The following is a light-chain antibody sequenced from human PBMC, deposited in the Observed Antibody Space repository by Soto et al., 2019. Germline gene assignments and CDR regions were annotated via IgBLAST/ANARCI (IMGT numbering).Light chain of an antibody. Sequence: DVVMTQSPLSLLVTLGQPASISCSSSQGLVHSDGHTYLNWFHQRPGQSPRRLIDEVSKRVSGDSDRFSGIGSGTDFTLKISRVEAEDVGVFYCMQGTHWPWTFGQGTKVEIK. CDR3: MQGTHWPWT. J-gene: IGKJ1*01. V-gene: IGKV2-30*02. CDR1: QGLVHSDGHTY. CDR2: EVS.